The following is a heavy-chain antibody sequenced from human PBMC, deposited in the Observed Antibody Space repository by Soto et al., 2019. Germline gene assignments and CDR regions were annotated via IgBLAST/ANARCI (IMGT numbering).Heavy chain of an antibody. V-gene: IGHV1-24*01. CDR1: GYTLTELS. D-gene: IGHD3-3*01. CDR2: FDPEDGET. CDR3: ATKWSGYGAFDI. Sequence: ASLKVSCKVSGYTLTELSMHWVRQAPGKGLEWMGGFDPEDGETIYAQKFQGRVTMTEDTSTDTAYMELSSLRSEDTAVYYCATKWSGYGAFDIWGQGTMVTVSS. J-gene: IGHJ3*02.